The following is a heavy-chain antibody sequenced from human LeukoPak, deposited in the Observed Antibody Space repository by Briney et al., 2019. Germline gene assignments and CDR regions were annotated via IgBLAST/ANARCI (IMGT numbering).Heavy chain of an antibody. CDR3: LGRYSSSHADY. CDR1: GYSVSSGYS. D-gene: IGHD6-13*01. Sequence: SETLSLTCTVSGYSVSSGYSWGWIRQPLGKGLEWIGSIYHSGSTYYNPSLKSRVTISVDTSKNQLSLKLSSVTAADTAVYYCLGRYSSSHADYWGQGTLVTVSS. CDR2: IYHSGST. V-gene: IGHV4-38-2*02. J-gene: IGHJ4*02.